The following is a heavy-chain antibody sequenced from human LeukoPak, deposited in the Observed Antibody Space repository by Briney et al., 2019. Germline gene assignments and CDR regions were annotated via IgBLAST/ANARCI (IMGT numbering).Heavy chain of an antibody. J-gene: IGHJ4*02. CDR3: AKEGIVGATVDY. V-gene: IGHV4-38-2*02. CDR2: IYHSGST. Sequence: SETLSLTCTVSGYSISSGYYWGWIRQPPGKGLEWIGSIYHSGSTYYNPSLKSRVTISVDTSKNQFSLKLSSVTAADTAVYYCAKEGIVGATVDYWGQGTLVPVSS. D-gene: IGHD1-26*01. CDR1: GYSISSGYY.